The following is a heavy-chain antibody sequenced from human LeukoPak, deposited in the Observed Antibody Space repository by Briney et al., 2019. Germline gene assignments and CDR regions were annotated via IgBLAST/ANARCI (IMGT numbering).Heavy chain of an antibody. V-gene: IGHV4-59*01. CDR1: GGSISSYY. CDR2: NYYSGST. CDR3: ARIEDYGGNSVNY. J-gene: IGHJ4*02. D-gene: IGHD4-23*01. Sequence: PSETLSLTCTVSGGSISSYYWSWIRQPPGKGLEWIGYNYYSGSTNYNPSLKSRVTISVDPSKNQFSLKLSSVTAADTAVYYCARIEDYGGNSVNYWGQGTLVTVSS.